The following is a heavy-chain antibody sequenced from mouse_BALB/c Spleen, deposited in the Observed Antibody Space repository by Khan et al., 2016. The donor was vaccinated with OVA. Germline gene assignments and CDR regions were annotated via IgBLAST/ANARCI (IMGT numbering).Heavy chain of an antibody. CDR2: ISYSGST. D-gene: IGHD2-3*01. V-gene: IGHV3-2*02. CDR3: ERDGSRYNYAMDY. Sequence: EVQLVESGPGLVKPSQSLSLTCTVTGYSTTSDYAWNWIRQFPGNKLEWMGYISYSGSTNYNPALKSRISITRDTSKNQFFLQLNSVTTEDTATYYCERDGSRYNYAMDYWGQGTSGTVSS. CDR1: GYSTTSDYA. J-gene: IGHJ4*01.